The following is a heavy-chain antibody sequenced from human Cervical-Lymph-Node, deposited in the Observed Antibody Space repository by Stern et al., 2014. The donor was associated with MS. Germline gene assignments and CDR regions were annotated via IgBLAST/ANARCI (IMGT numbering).Heavy chain of an antibody. CDR1: GGTFGSFA. CDR3: TREAIGHSGTFDF. J-gene: IGHJ4*02. D-gene: IGHD5-12*01. V-gene: IGHV1-69*01. CDR2: IIPIFGTA. Sequence: VQLVESGAEVKKPGSSVKVSCRASGGTFGSFAVNWVRQAPGHGLEWMGGIIPIFGTANSAQRLQGRVTITADESTTTAYMELNSLTSDDTAVYFCTREAIGHSGTFDFWGQGTLVTVSS.